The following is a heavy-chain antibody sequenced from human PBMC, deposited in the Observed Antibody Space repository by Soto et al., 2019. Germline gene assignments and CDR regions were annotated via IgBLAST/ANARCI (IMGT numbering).Heavy chain of an antibody. Sequence: ASVKVSCKASGYTFTSYGISWVRQAPGQGLEWMGWISAYNGNTNYAQKLQGRVTMTTDTSTSTAYMELRSLRSDDTAVYYCARDSTYCSGGSCYFHYYYYMDVRGKGTTDTVSS. D-gene: IGHD2-15*01. V-gene: IGHV1-18*01. CDR2: ISAYNGNT. CDR3: ARDSTYCSGGSCYFHYYYYMDV. CDR1: GYTFTSYG. J-gene: IGHJ6*03.